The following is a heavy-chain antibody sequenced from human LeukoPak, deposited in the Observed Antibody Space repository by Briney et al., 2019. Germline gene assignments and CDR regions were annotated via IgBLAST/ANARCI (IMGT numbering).Heavy chain of an antibody. Sequence: SQTLSLTCTVSGGSVSSGSYYWSWIRQPPGKGLEWIGYIYYSGSTNYNPSLKSRVTISLDTSKNQFSLKLSSVTAADTAVYYCAREGGYDSSGYYYFDYWGQGTLVTVSS. J-gene: IGHJ4*02. D-gene: IGHD3-22*01. V-gene: IGHV4-61*01. CDR1: GGSVSSGSYY. CDR3: AREGGYDSSGYYYFDY. CDR2: IYYSGST.